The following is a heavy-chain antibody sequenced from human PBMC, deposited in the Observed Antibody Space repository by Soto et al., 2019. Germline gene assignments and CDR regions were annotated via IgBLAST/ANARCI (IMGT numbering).Heavy chain of an antibody. CDR3: ATSVGIAPTGEDGMDV. V-gene: IGHV1-69*13. D-gene: IGHD2-8*02. J-gene: IGHJ6*02. CDR2: IIPILTTP. CDR1: GGTFSIYG. Sequence: GASVKVSCKASGGTFSIYGFSWVRQAPGQGAEWIGGIIPILTTPNYAQKFQGRVTIVADESTTTVYMELSSLKFEDTTVYYCATSVGIAPTGEDGMDVWGQGTSVTVS.